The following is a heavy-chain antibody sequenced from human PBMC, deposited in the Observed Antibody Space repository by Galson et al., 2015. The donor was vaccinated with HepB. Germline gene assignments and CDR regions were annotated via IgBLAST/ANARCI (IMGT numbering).Heavy chain of an antibody. V-gene: IGHV4-39*01. Sequence: TLSLTCTVSGGSISSSSYYWGWIRQPPGKGLEWIGSIYYSGRTYYNPSLKSRVTISVDTSKNQFSLKLSSVTAADTAVYYCARQAPERYGDPADFQHWGQGTLVTVSS. D-gene: IGHD4-17*01. J-gene: IGHJ1*01. CDR3: ARQAPERYGDPADFQH. CDR1: GGSISSSSYY. CDR2: IYYSGRT.